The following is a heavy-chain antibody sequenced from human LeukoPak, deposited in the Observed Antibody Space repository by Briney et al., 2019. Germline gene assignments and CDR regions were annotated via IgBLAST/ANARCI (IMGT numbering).Heavy chain of an antibody. Sequence: GGSLRLSCAASGFTFSDYYMSWIRQAPGKGLEWVSYISSSGSTIYYADSVKGRFTISRDNAKNSLYLQMNSLRAEDTAVYYCARDKGHYGSGSYYNSLGAYWSAYYYYYMDVWGKGTTVTISS. V-gene: IGHV3-11*01. CDR3: ARDKGHYGSGSYYNSLGAYWSAYYYYYMDV. J-gene: IGHJ6*03. CDR1: GFTFSDYY. D-gene: IGHD3-10*01. CDR2: ISSSGSTI.